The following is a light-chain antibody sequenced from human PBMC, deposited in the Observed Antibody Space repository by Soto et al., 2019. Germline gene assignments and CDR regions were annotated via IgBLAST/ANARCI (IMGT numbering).Light chain of an antibody. CDR3: QQFNSSPYT. J-gene: IGKJ2*01. CDR1: QSIVTW. V-gene: IGKV1-5*03. CDR2: EAS. Sequence: DIQITQSPSSLSASVGDRVTITCRASQSIVTWLAWYQQKPGKAPKLLIYEASSLESGVASRFSGTGSGTEFTLTISSLQPDDSAAYYCQQFNSSPYTFGQGTKVEIK.